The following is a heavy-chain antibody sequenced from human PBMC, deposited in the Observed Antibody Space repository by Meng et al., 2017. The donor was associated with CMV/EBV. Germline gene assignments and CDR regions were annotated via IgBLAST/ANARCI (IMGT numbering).Heavy chain of an antibody. CDR3: ARDREVVVAATYYYYGMDV. Sequence: FTRYYMDWVRQAPGQGLEWMGIIKPSGGSTSYAQKFQGRVTMTRDTSTSTVYMELSSLRSEDTAVYYCARDREVVVAATYYYYGMDVWGQGTTVTVSS. J-gene: IGHJ6*02. CDR2: IKPSGGST. CDR1: FTRYY. V-gene: IGHV1-46*01. D-gene: IGHD2-15*01.